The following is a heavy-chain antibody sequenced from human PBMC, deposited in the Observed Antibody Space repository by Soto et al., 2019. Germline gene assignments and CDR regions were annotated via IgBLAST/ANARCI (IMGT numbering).Heavy chain of an antibody. CDR2: INPNSGGT. J-gene: IGHJ6*02. D-gene: IGHD2-2*01. V-gene: IGHV1-2*04. CDR1: GYTFSGYY. CDR3: ARGGYYPAAIRLDYYYYDMDV. Sequence: ASVKVSCKASGYTFSGYYMHWVRQAPGQGLEWMGWINPNSGGTNYAQKFQGWVTMTRDTSISTAYMELSRLRSDDTAVYYCARGGYYPAAIRLDYYYYDMDVWGQGTTVTVSS.